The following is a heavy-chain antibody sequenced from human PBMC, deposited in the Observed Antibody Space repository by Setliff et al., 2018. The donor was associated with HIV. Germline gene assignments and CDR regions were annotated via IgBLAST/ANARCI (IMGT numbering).Heavy chain of an antibody. Sequence: PSETLSLTCAVSVGSISSTNWWTWVRQPPGKELEWIGEIYHSGTTKYNPSLESRVIISIDKSKKHFALRLNAVTAADTAVYYCAASVADYGKGGGMGDWGQGTLVTVSS. V-gene: IGHV4-4*02. D-gene: IGHD3-10*01. CDR2: IYHSGTT. CDR1: VGSISSTNW. J-gene: IGHJ4*02. CDR3: AASVADYGKGGGMGD.